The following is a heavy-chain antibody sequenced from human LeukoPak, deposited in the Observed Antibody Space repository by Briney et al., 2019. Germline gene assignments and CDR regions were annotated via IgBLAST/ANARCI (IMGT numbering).Heavy chain of an antibody. CDR1: GYTFTGYY. J-gene: IGHJ4*02. D-gene: IGHD4-17*01. CDR2: ISAYNGNT. Sequence: GASVKVSCKASGYTFTGYYMHWVRQAPGQGLEWMGWISAYNGNTDYAQKLQGRVTMTTDTSTSTAYMELRSLRSDDTAVYYCARGGTTELALYYFDYWGQGTLVTVSS. CDR3: ARGGTTELALYYFDY. V-gene: IGHV1-18*04.